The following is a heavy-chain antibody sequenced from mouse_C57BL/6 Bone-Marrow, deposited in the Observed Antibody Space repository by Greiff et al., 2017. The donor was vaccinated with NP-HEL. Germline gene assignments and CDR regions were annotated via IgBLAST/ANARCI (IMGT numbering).Heavy chain of an antibody. D-gene: IGHD3-2*02. CDR1: GYTFTSYW. V-gene: IGHV1-64*01. CDR3: ASRRQLRLYYFDY. J-gene: IGHJ2*01. CDR2: IHPNSGST. Sequence: QVQLQQPGAELVKPGASVKLSCKASGYTFTSYWMHWVKQRPGQGLEWIGMIHPNSGSTNYNEKFKSKATLTVDKSSSTAYMQLSSLTSEDSAVYYCASRRQLRLYYFDYWGQGTTLTVSS.